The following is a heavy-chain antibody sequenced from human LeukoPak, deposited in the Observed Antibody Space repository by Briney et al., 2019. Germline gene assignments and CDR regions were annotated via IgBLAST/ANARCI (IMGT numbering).Heavy chain of an antibody. Sequence: GGSLRLSCVDSGFTLSSYVMSWVRQAPGKGLEWVSALSGSDGSTYYADSVKGRLTVSGDNSKNSLYLQMKSLRADDTAVYYCAKHFYDSSGYSRWGQGVLVTVSS. CDR3: AKHFYDSSGYSR. CDR1: GFTLSSYV. D-gene: IGHD3-22*01. J-gene: IGHJ4*02. V-gene: IGHV3-23*01. CDR2: LSGSDGST.